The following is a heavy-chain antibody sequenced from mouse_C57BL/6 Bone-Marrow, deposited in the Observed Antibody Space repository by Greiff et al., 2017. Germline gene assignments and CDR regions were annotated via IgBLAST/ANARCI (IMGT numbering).Heavy chain of an antibody. CDR2: INPSTGGT. J-gene: IGHJ1*03. CDR1: GFSFTGYY. D-gene: IGHD1-1*01. V-gene: IGHV1-42*01. Sequence: VQLQQSGPELVKPGASVKISCKASGFSFTGYYMNWVKQSPEKSLEWIGEINPSTGGTTYNQKFKAKATLTVDKSTSTAYMQLKSLTSEDAAVSECARSHYCGSRYYFDYWDWGTATTVT. CDR3: ARSHYCGSRYYFDYWD.